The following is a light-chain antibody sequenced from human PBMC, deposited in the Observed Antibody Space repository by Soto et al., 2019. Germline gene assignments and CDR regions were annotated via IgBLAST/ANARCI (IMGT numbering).Light chain of an antibody. CDR3: QKYNSAPWT. CDR2: AAS. Sequence: DIQMTQSPSSLSASVGDRVTITCRASQGRSNYLAWYQQKPGKVPKLLIYAASTLQSGMPARFSRSGSGTDFTLTISSLQPEDVATYYCQKYNSAPWTFGQGTNVEI. CDR1: QGRSNY. J-gene: IGKJ1*01. V-gene: IGKV1-27*01.